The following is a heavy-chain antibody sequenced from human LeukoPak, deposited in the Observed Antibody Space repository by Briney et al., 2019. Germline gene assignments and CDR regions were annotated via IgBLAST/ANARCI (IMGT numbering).Heavy chain of an antibody. D-gene: IGHD3-10*01. CDR3: ASSYYYGSGSYYNRNYYYGMDV. J-gene: IGHJ6*04. V-gene: IGHV3-7*03. Sequence: GRSLTPSCAPSGLTVSSHWTSWVRQAPGKGLGWVANIKQEGREKYYVDSVKGRFTISRDNAKNSLYLQMNSLRAEDTAVYYCASSYYYGSGSYYNRNYYYGMDVWGKGTTVTVSS. CDR1: GLTVSSHW. CDR2: IKQEGREK.